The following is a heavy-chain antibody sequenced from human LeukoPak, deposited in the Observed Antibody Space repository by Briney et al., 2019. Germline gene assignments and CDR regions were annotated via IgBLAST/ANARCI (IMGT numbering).Heavy chain of an antibody. CDR3: ARGGSSWYADY. J-gene: IGHJ4*02. CDR2: IYYSGNT. V-gene: IGHV4-39*07. D-gene: IGHD6-13*01. CDR1: GGSIRSTTYY. Sequence: PSETLSLTCSVSGGSIRSTTYYWGWLRQPPGKGLEWIVSIYYSGNTYYSPSLMSRVTISVDTSKNQFSLNLSSVTAADTAVYYCARGGSSWYADYWGQGTLVTVSS.